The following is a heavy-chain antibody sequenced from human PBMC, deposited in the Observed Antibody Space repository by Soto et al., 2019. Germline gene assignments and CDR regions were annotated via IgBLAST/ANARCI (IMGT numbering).Heavy chain of an antibody. J-gene: IGHJ4*02. D-gene: IGHD6-6*01. Sequence: EVQMLESGGGLVQPGGSLRLSCEVSGFTFTSYAMNWVRQAPGKGLEWVAGMTSSGSGTFYADSVKGRFTISRDNFRNTLYLELNTVREDDTAVYFCAKDLRNIGARPWFKCFDDWGQGTLVTVSS. CDR1: GFTFTSYA. CDR2: MTSSGSGT. CDR3: AKDLRNIGARPWFKCFDD. V-gene: IGHV3-23*01.